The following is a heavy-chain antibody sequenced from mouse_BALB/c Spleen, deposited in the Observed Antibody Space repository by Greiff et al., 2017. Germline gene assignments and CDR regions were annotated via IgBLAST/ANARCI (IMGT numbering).Heavy chain of an antibody. CDR1: GFTFSDYY. CDR2: ISDGGRYT. V-gene: IGHV5-4*02. D-gene: IGHD1-2*01. J-gene: IGHJ3*01. Sequence: EVHLVESGGGLVKPGGSLKLSCAASGFTFSDYYMYWVRQTPEKRLEWVATISDGGRYTYYPDSVKGRFTISRDNAKNNLYLQMSSLKSEDTAMYYCARGHCYGYDYWGQGTLVTVSA. CDR3: ARGHCYGYDY.